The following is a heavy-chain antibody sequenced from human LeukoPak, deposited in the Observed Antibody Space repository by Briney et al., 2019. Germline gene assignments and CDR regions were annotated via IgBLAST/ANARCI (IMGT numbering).Heavy chain of an antibody. Sequence: GESLKISCKGSGYSFTSYWIGWVRQMPGKGLEWMGIIYPGDSDTRYSPSFQGQVTISADKTISTAYLQWSSLKASDAAMYYYARQGILSVDYYYYMDVWGKGTTVTVSS. CDR2: IYPGDSDT. D-gene: IGHD2-15*01. CDR1: GYSFTSYW. CDR3: ARQGILSVDYYYYMDV. V-gene: IGHV5-51*01. J-gene: IGHJ6*03.